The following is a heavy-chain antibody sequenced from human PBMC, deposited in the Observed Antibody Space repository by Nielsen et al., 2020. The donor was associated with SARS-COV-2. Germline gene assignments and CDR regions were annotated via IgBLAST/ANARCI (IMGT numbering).Heavy chain of an antibody. V-gene: IGHV4-39*01. CDR3: ARALGSPRAAY. J-gene: IGHJ4*02. Sequence: WIRQPPGKGLEWIGSIYYSGSTYYNPSLKSRVTISVDTSKNQFSLKLSSVTAADTAVYYCARALGSPRAAYWGQGTLVTVSS. D-gene: IGHD2-15*01. CDR2: IYYSGST.